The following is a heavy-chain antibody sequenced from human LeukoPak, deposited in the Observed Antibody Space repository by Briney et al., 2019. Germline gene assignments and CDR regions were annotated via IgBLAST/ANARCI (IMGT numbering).Heavy chain of an antibody. V-gene: IGHV4-39*07. D-gene: IGHD3-10*01. CDR3: ARGEGWELFSWFDP. Sequence: SETLSLTCTVSGGSISSSSYYWGWIRQPPGKGLEWIGSIYYSGSTYYNPSLKSRVTISVDTSKNQFSLKLSSVTAADTAVYYCARGEGWELFSWFDPWGQGTLVTVSS. CDR1: GGSISSSSYY. J-gene: IGHJ5*02. CDR2: IYYSGST.